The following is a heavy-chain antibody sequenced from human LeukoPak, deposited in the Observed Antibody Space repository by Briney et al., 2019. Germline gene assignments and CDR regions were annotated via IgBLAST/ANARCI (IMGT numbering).Heavy chain of an antibody. V-gene: IGHV3-30*04. Sequence: GGSLRLSCAASGFTFSSYAMHWVRQAPGKGLEWVAVISYDGSNKYYADSVKGRFTISRDNSKNTLYLQMNSLRAEDTAVYYCARDPTIEGVLLWFGELSPYFDNWGQGTLVTVSS. J-gene: IGHJ4*02. CDR1: GFTFSSYA. CDR2: ISYDGSNK. CDR3: ARDPTIEGVLLWFGELSPYFDN. D-gene: IGHD3-10*01.